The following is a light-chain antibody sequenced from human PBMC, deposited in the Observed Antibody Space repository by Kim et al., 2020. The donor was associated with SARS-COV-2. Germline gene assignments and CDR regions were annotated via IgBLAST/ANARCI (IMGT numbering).Light chain of an antibody. Sequence: GQTHMITWHGTSARSVCSSWNQQKPAHGPVFVIYVKNNRPSGVPVRCPVSSSGNAASLTLTGAQAADEAEYYCNSRDISGNHLSVLFGGGTQLTVL. CDR1: SARSVC. CDR3: NSRDISGNHLSVL. CDR2: VKN. V-gene: IGLV3-19*01. J-gene: IGLJ2*01.